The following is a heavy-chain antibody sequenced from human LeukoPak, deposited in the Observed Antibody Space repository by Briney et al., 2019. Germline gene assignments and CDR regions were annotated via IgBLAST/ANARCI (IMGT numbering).Heavy chain of an antibody. J-gene: IGHJ5*02. CDR2: INHSGST. CDR3: ASMARAT. CDR1: GGSISSSSYY. D-gene: IGHD3-10*01. V-gene: IGHV4-39*07. Sequence: PSETLSLTCTVSGGSISSSSYYWSRIRQPPGKGLEWIGEINHSGSTNYNPSLKSRVTISVDTSKNQFSLKLSSVTAAVTAVYYCASMARATWGQGTLVTVSS.